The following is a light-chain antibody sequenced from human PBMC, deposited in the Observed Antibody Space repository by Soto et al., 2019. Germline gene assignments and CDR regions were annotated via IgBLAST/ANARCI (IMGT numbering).Light chain of an antibody. Sequence: QSVLTQPASVSGSPGQSLSISCTGASSDVGRYNLVSWYQQHPGKAPKLIISEVSKRPSGVSHRFSGSRSGNTASVTISGLLAEDEADYYCCSYAGSDYVFGTGTKVTVL. V-gene: IGLV2-23*02. CDR3: CSYAGSDYV. CDR2: EVS. CDR1: SSDVGRYNL. J-gene: IGLJ1*01.